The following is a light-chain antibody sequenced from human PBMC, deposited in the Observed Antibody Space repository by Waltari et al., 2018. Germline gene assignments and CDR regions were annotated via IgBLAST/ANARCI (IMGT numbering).Light chain of an antibody. J-gene: IGKJ4*01. V-gene: IGKV4-1*01. CDR2: LAS. CDR3: QQHYPTASLT. Sequence: DIVMTQSPEYLAVSLGERATVNCKSSQSVLYSSNNKNYLAWYQLKPGQPPKLLIYLASTRESGVPDRFSGSGSGTDFTLTISSLQAEDVAVYYCQQHYPTASLTFGGGTKVVI. CDR1: QSVLYSSNNKNY.